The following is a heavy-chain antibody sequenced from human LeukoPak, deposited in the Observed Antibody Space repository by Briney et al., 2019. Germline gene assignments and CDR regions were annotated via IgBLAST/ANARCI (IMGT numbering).Heavy chain of an antibody. CDR1: GFTFSSYA. V-gene: IGHV3-20*04. D-gene: IGHD6-19*01. CDR3: ARDPGDIVVAGTFDY. J-gene: IGHJ4*02. Sequence: GGSLRLSCAASGFTFSSYAMSWVRQAPGKGLEWVSGITWNGGSTGYADSVKGRFTISRDNAKNSLYLQMNSLRAEDTALYYCARDPGDIVVAGTFDYWGQGTLVTVSS. CDR2: ITWNGGST.